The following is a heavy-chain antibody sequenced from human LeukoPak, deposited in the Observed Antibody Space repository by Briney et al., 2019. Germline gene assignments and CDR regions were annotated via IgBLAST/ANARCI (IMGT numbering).Heavy chain of an antibody. D-gene: IGHD3-22*01. CDR3: ARRANPDSSGYYDAFDI. J-gene: IGHJ3*02. Sequence: SETLSLTCTVSGGSISSSNYYWGWIRQPPGKGLEWIGSLYYSGTSYHNPSLKSRVTISVDTSNNQFSLKLTSVTAADTAVYYCARRANPDSSGYYDAFDIWGQGTMVTVSS. CDR2: LYYSGTS. V-gene: IGHV4-39*01. CDR1: GGSISSSNYY.